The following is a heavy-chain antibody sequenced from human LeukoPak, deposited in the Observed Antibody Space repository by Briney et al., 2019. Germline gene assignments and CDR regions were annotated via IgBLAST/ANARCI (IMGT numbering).Heavy chain of an antibody. Sequence: GGSLRLSFAASGFTFSSNGMNWVRQAPGKGLEWVGFIRSKAYGGTTEYAASVEGRFSISRDDSKSIADLQMNSPKTEDTAVYDCSTDLSWSFDYWGQGMLVTVSS. D-gene: IGHD6-13*01. V-gene: IGHV3-49*04. J-gene: IGHJ4*02. CDR3: STDLSWSFDY. CDR1: GFTFSSNG. CDR2: IRSKAYGGTT.